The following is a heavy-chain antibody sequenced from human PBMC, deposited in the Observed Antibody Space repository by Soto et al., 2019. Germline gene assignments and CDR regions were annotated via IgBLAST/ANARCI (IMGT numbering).Heavy chain of an antibody. Sequence: SVKVSCKASGGTFSSYAISWVRQAPGQGLEWMGGIIPIFGTANYAQKFQGRVTITADESTSTAYMELSSLRSEDTAVYYCARLVVTIFGVIAYYYNGMDVWGQGATVPV. J-gene: IGHJ6*02. V-gene: IGHV1-69*13. CDR1: GGTFSSYA. CDR3: ARLVVTIFGVIAYYYNGMDV. CDR2: IIPIFGTA. D-gene: IGHD3-3*01.